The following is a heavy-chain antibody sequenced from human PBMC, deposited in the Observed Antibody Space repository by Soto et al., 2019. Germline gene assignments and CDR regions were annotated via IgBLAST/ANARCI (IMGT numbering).Heavy chain of an antibody. D-gene: IGHD3-3*01. CDR3: AMDNYYFWSGYPNHYYYYGMDV. CDR1: GGSISSYY. CDR2: IYYSGST. J-gene: IGHJ6*02. Sequence: PSETLSLTCTVSGGSISSYYWSWIRQPPGKGLKWIGYIYYSGSTNYNPSHKSRVTISVDTSKNQFSLNLSSVTAADTAVYYCAMDNYYFWSGYPNHYYYYGMDVWGQGTTVIVSS. V-gene: IGHV4-59*01.